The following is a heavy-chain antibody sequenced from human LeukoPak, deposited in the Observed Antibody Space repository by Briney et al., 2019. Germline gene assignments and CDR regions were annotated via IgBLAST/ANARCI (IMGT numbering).Heavy chain of an antibody. CDR3: AKGDSSSWYGD. V-gene: IGHV3-23*01. Sequence: PGGSLRLSCAASGLTFSSYAMSWIRQAPGKGLEWVSLIGGSGGTTYYADSVKGRFTISRDNSKNTLYLQMNSLRAEDTALYYCAKGDSSSWYGDWGQGTLVTVSS. D-gene: IGHD6-13*01. CDR1: GLTFSSYA. J-gene: IGHJ4*02. CDR2: IGGSGGTT.